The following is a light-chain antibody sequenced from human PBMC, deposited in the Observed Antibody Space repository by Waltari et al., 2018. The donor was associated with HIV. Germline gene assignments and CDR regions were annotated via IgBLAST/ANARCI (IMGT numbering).Light chain of an antibody. Sequence: SYELTQPPSVSVSPGQTASITCSGDKLGAKYACWYQQKPGQSPVLVIYQDSKRTSGIPERFSGSNSGNTATLTISGTQAMDEADYYCQAWDSSTYYVFGTGTKVTVL. CDR3: QAWDSSTYYV. J-gene: IGLJ1*01. CDR1: KLGAKY. CDR2: QDS. V-gene: IGLV3-1*01.